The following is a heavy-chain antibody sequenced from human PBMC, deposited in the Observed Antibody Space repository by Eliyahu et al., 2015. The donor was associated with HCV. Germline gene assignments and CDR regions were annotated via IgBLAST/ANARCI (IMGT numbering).Heavy chain of an antibody. V-gene: IGHV3-48*03. D-gene: IGHD3-3*01. CDR3: ARDGLGRFRFYTDS. J-gene: IGHJ4*02. CDR2: ISSTGSTI. CDR1: GFXFSSYE. Sequence: EVQLVESGGGLVQPGGSLRXSXAASGFXFSSYEMNWVRQAPGKGLEWLSYISSTGSTIYYADSVKGRFTISRDNAKNSLSLQMNSLRAEDTAVYYCARDGLGRFRFYTDSWGQGTLVTVSS.